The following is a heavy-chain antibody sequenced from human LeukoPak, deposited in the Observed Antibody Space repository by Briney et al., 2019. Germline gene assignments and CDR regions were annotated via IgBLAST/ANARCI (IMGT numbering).Heavy chain of an antibody. CDR3: ARGVGDGDYYYYYMDV. Sequence: SETLSLTCTVSGGSISSSSYYWGWIRQPPGKGLEWIGSIYYSGSTYYNPSLKSRVTISVDTSKNQFSLKLSSVTAADTAVYYCARGVGDGDYYYYYMDVWGKGTTVTVSS. CDR2: IYYSGST. J-gene: IGHJ6*03. D-gene: IGHD3-16*01. CDR1: GGSISSSSYY. V-gene: IGHV4-39*07.